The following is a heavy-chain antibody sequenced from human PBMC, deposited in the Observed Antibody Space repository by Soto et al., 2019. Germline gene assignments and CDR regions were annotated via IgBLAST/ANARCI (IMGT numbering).Heavy chain of an antibody. V-gene: IGHV4-30-2*01. CDR2: IYHSGST. J-gene: IGHJ6*02. D-gene: IGHD3-10*01. Sequence: SETLSLTCAVSGGSISSGGYSWSWIRQPPGKGLEWIGYIYHSGSTYYNPSLKSRVTISVDRSKNQFSLKLSSVTAADTAVYYCASLYDSGEGYYYYGMDVWGQGTTVTVSS. CDR1: GGSISSGGYS. CDR3: ASLYDSGEGYYYYGMDV.